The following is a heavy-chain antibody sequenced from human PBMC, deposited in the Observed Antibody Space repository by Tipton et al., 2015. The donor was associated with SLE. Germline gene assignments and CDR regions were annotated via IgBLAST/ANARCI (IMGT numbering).Heavy chain of an antibody. CDR1: GDSISSGNYY. D-gene: IGHD3-16*01. CDR3: ATERIGGSPFDY. CDR2: IYTGGTT. J-gene: IGHJ4*02. V-gene: IGHV4-61*09. Sequence: TLSLTCTVSGDSISSGNYYWSWIRQPAGKGLEWIGHIYTGGTTNHNPSLRSRVTISVDMSKNQFSLRLTSVTAADTALYYCATERIGGSPFDYWGQGTLVTVSS.